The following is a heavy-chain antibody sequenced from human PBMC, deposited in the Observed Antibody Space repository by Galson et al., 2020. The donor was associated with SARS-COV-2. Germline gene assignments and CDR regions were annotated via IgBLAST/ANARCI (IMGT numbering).Heavy chain of an antibody. Sequence: GGSLRLSCAASGFTFSNAWMSWVRQAPGKGLEWVGRVTSKTDGGTTDYAAPVKGRFIISRDDSKNTLYLQMGSLKTEETAVYYCTWTTVTLQWDFWGQGTQVTVSS. CDR2: VTSKTDGGTT. J-gene: IGHJ4*02. CDR1: GFTFSNAW. V-gene: IGHV3-15*01. CDR3: TWTTVTLQWDF. D-gene: IGHD4-17*01.